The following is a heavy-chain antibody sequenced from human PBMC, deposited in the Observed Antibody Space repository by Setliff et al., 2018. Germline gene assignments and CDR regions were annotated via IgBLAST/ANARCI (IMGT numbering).Heavy chain of an antibody. CDR1: GGSISSSSYY. V-gene: IGHV4-39*07. J-gene: IGHJ6*02. Sequence: PSETLSLTCTVSGGSISSSSYYWGWIRQPPGKGLEWIGSIYYSGSTYYNPSLKSRVTISVDTSKNQFSLKLSSVTAADTAVYYCAGVAAYSSSWYNYYYGMDVWGQGTMVTVSS. CDR2: IYYSGST. D-gene: IGHD6-13*01. CDR3: AGVAAYSSSWYNYYYGMDV.